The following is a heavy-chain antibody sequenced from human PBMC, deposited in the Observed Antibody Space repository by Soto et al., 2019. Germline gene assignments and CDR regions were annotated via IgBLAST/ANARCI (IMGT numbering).Heavy chain of an antibody. J-gene: IGHJ5*02. CDR3: ARGVMVVAASQLGWFDP. CDR1: GGTFSRDA. V-gene: IGHV1-69*01. D-gene: IGHD2-15*01. CDR2: IIPMFGTA. Sequence: QVQLVQSGAEVKNPGSSVKVSCKASGGTFSRDAISWVRQAPGQGLEWMGGIIPMFGTAKYVQKFQGRLTITADESTTTAYMELRSLRSDYTAVYYCARGVMVVAASQLGWFDPWGQGTLVTVSS.